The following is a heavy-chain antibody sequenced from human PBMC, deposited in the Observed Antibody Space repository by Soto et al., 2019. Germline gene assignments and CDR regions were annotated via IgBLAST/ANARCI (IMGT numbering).Heavy chain of an antibody. Sequence: GESPKISCNASGYTFTSYWITWVRQMPGKGLEWMGTLDPSDSYTNYSPSFQGHVTISADKSISTAFVQWSSLKASDTAMYYCARSSASGLDDWGRGTLVTVSS. CDR1: GYTFTSYW. J-gene: IGHJ4*02. CDR3: ARSSASGLDD. D-gene: IGHD3-10*01. CDR2: LDPSDSYT. V-gene: IGHV5-10-1*01.